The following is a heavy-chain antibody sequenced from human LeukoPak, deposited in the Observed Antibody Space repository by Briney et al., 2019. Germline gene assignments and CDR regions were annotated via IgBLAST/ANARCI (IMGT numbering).Heavy chain of an antibody. Sequence: SETLSLTCAVSGGSISSSNWWSWVRQPPGKGLEWIGEIYHSGSTNYNPSLKSRVTISVDKSKNQFSLKLSSVTAADTAVYYCASLVPAAMTAFDIWGQGTMVTVSS. CDR2: IYHSGST. CDR3: ASLVPAAMTAFDI. CDR1: GGSISSSNW. V-gene: IGHV4-4*02. D-gene: IGHD2-2*01. J-gene: IGHJ3*02.